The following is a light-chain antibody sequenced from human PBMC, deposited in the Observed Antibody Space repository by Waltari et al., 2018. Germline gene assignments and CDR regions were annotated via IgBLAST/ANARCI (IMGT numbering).Light chain of an antibody. CDR1: SRDVGNYDW. CDR2: DVS. J-gene: IGLJ1*01. CDR3: TSYTSSHSLV. V-gene: IGLV2-14*03. Sequence: QSALTQPASVSGSPGQSITISCTGTSRDVGNYDWFSWYQQHPGKAPKVVIFDVSYRPSGVSNRFSGSKSGNTASLTISGLQAEDEADYYCTSYTSSHSLVFGTGTKVTVL.